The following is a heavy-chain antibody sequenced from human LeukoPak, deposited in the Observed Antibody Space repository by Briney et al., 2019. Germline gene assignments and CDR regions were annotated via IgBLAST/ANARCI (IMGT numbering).Heavy chain of an antibody. J-gene: IGHJ4*02. CDR2: IYPGEGIYATATT. D-gene: IGHD4-11*01. CDR3: ARDPTTVTTIFDS. V-gene: IGHV4-4*07. CDR1: GVSISAYY. Sequence: KSSETLSLTCSVSGVSISAYYWSWIRQSAGNRLEWIGRIYPGEGIYATATTSYNPSFKSRVTMSGDTSKNQLSLKLSSVTAADTAVYYCARDPTTVTTIFDSWGQGILVIVSS.